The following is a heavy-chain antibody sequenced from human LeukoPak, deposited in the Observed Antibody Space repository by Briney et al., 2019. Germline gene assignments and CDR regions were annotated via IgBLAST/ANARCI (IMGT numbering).Heavy chain of an antibody. J-gene: IGHJ5*02. CDR1: GGSFSGYY. CDR3: ARATAVPAAESPFDP. D-gene: IGHD2-2*01. V-gene: IGHV4-34*01. Sequence: SETLSLTCAVYGGSFSGYYWSWMRQPPGKGLEWIGEINHSGSTNYNPSPKSRVTISVDTSKNQFSLKLSSVTAADTAVYYCARATAVPAAESPFDPWGQGTLVTVSS. CDR2: INHSGST.